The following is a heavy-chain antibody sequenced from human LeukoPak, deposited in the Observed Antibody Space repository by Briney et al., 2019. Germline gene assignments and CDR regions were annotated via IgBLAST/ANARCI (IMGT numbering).Heavy chain of an antibody. CDR1: GFTFSDHY. Sequence: PGGSLRLSCAASGFTFSDHYMDWVRQAPGKGLEWVGRTRNKANSYTTEYAASVKGRFTISRDDSKNSLYLQMNSLKTEDTAVYYCARWGVATRFGGFDYWGQGTLVTVSS. CDR2: TRNKANSYTT. D-gene: IGHD5-12*01. J-gene: IGHJ4*02. V-gene: IGHV3-72*01. CDR3: ARWGVATRFGGFDY.